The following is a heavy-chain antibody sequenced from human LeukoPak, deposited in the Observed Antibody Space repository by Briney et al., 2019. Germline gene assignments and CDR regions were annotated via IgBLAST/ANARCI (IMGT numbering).Heavy chain of an antibody. D-gene: IGHD4-11*01. Sequence: PSETLSLTCAVYGGPFSGYYWSWIRQPPGKGLEWIGEINHSGSTNYNPSLKSRVTISVDTSKNQFSMKLSSVTAADTAVYYCARVPNYSNYPYYYYYYMDVWGKGTTVTVSS. CDR2: INHSGST. CDR1: GGPFSGYY. V-gene: IGHV4-34*01. J-gene: IGHJ6*03. CDR3: ARVPNYSNYPYYYYYYMDV.